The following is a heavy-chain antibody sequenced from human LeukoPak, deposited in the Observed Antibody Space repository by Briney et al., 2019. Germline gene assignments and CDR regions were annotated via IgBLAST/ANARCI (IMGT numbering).Heavy chain of an antibody. D-gene: IGHD3-10*01. CDR3: ARDVGGPRDYYGMDV. CDR1: GFTFSSYW. J-gene: IGHJ6*02. Sequence: PGGSLRLSCAASGFTFSSYWMHWVRQAPGKGLVWVSRINSDGSSTSYADSVKGRFTISRDNAKNSLYLQMNSLRAEDTAVYYCARDVGGPRDYYGMDVWGQGTTVTVSS. CDR2: INSDGSST. V-gene: IGHV3-74*01.